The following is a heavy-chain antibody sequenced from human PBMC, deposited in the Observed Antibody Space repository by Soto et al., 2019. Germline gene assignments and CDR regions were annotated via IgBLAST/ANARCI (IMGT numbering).Heavy chain of an antibody. D-gene: IGHD3-22*01. J-gene: IGHJ6*01. CDR2: IYPGDSDT. Sequence: RGGSLKISCKGPGYSFTSYLICWVGQMPVKGLEWMGIIYPGDSDTRYSPSFQGQVTISADKSISTAYLQWSSLKASDTAMYYCAITLVFYHASSGYPGYYYYRMHVSVQETKV. CDR3: AITLVFYHASSGYPGYYYYRMHV. CDR1: GYSFTSYL. V-gene: IGHV5-51*01.